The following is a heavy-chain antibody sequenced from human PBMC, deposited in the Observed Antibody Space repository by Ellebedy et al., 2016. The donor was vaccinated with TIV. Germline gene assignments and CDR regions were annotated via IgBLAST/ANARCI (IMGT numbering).Heavy chain of an antibody. V-gene: IGHV4-59*12. Sequence: MPSETLSLTCTVSGGSISSYYWSWIRQPPGKGLEWIGYIYYSGSTNYNPSLKSRVTISVDTSKNQFSLKLSSVTAADTAVYYCAREGDGWGPTWFDPWGQGTLVTVSS. CDR2: IYYSGST. D-gene: IGHD3-10*01. CDR3: AREGDGWGPTWFDP. CDR1: GGSISSYY. J-gene: IGHJ5*02.